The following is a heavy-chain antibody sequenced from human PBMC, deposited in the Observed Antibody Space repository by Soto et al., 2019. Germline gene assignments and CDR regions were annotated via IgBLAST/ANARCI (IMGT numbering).Heavy chain of an antibody. CDR3: ARRGGTDTAMTDFDY. D-gene: IGHD5-18*01. Sequence: GESLKISFKGSGYSFTSYWIGWVRQMPGKGLEWMGLIYPGDSDTRYSPSFQGQVTISADKSISTAYLKWSSLKASDTAMYYCARRGGTDTAMTDFDYWGQGTLVTVSS. CDR1: GYSFTSYW. CDR2: IYPGDSDT. J-gene: IGHJ4*02. V-gene: IGHV5-51*01.